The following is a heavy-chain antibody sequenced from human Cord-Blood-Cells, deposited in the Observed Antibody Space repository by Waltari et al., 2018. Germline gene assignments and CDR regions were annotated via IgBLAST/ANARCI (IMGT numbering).Heavy chain of an antibody. CDR1: GFTFSSYW. V-gene: IGHV3-7*01. Sequence: EVQLVESGGGLVQPGGSLRLSCAASGFTFSSYWMSWVRQAPGKGREWVANIKQDGSEKYYVDSVKGRFTISRDNAKNSLYLQMNSLRAEDTAVYYCARDYYDSSGYYYDYYYGMDVWGQGTTVTVSS. CDR3: ARDYYDSSGYYYDYYYGMDV. J-gene: IGHJ6*02. D-gene: IGHD3-22*01. CDR2: IKQDGSEK.